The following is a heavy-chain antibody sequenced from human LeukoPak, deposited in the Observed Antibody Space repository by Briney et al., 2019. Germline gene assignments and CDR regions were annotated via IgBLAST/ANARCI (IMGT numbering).Heavy chain of an antibody. J-gene: IGHJ4*02. CDR3: ARESILTGYLIPGDY. V-gene: IGHV1-3*01. Sequence: ASVKVSCKASGYTFTSYAMHWVRQAPGQRLEWMGWINAGNGNTKYSQKFQGRVTITRDTSASTAYMELSSLRSEDTAVYYCARESILTGYLIPGDYWGQGTLVTVSS. D-gene: IGHD3-9*01. CDR2: INAGNGNT. CDR1: GYTFTSYA.